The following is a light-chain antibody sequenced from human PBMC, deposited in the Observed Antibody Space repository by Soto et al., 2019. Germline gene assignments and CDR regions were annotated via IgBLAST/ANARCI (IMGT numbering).Light chain of an antibody. V-gene: IGKV3-11*01. CDR3: QQRSGRLT. Sequence: ESVLTQSPATLSLSPGERATLSCRASQTVHNYLAWYQQKPGQVPRLLIYDAVRRATGIPDRFSGIVSGTDFTLTINSLEPEDFAVYYCQQRSGRLTFGGGTRVDLK. CDR2: DAV. J-gene: IGKJ4*01. CDR1: QTVHNY.